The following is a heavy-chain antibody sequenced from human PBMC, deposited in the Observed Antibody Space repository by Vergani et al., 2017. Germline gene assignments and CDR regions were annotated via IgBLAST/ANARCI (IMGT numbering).Heavy chain of an antibody. J-gene: IGHJ4*02. V-gene: IGHV5-51*01. Sequence: EVQLVQSGAEVKKPGESLKISCKGSGYSFTSYWIGWVRQMPGKGLEWMGIIYPGDSDTRYSPSFQGQVTISADKSISTAYLQWSSLKASDTALYYCARLAYCGGDCYLLDYWGQGTLVTVSS. CDR1: GYSFTSYW. CDR3: ARLAYCGGDCYLLDY. CDR2: IYPGDSDT. D-gene: IGHD2-21*01.